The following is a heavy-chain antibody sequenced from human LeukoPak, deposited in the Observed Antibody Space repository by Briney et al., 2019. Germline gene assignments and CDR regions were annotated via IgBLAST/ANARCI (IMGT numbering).Heavy chain of an antibody. J-gene: IGHJ5*02. Sequence: SQTLSLTCSVSGDSISSRTYYWLCLRQHPEKALEWIGYIWNSGSTNHNPALKSRLTISVDTSKNQFSLKLTSVTAADTAIYYCARDVSSMFPNWFDPWGQGILVIVSS. V-gene: IGHV4-31*03. D-gene: IGHD6-6*01. CDR3: ARDVSSMFPNWFDP. CDR2: IWNSGST. CDR1: GDSISSRTYY.